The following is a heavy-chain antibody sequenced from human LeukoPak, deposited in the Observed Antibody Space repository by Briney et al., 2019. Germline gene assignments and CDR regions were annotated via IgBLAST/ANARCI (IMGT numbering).Heavy chain of an antibody. Sequence: SQTLSLTCVVSGDSVSSKNGAWHWIRKSPSRGLEWLGRTYYRSKWYNDYAESMEGRMTISQDTSKNQYSLHLNSVTPDDTAVYYCARDFGTTGWHTFDYWGQGTLVTVSS. D-gene: IGHD6-19*01. CDR2: TYYRSKWYN. J-gene: IGHJ4*02. CDR3: ARDFGTTGWHTFDY. V-gene: IGHV6-1*01. CDR1: GDSVSSKNGA.